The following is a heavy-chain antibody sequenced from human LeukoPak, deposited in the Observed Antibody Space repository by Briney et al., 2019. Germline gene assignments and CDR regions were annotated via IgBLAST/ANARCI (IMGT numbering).Heavy chain of an antibody. CDR2: INGDGSTT. D-gene: IGHD2/OR15-2a*01. CDR1: GFTFSTYW. V-gene: IGHV3-74*01. J-gene: IGHJ5*02. CDR3: ARVVLSGAYQIDL. Sequence: GGSLRLSCAASGFTFSTYWMHWVRHAPGKGLVWVSRINGDGSTTTYADSVKGRFTISRDNAQSTLYLQVNSLRVEDAAVYYCARVVLSGAYQIDLWGQGTLVTVSS.